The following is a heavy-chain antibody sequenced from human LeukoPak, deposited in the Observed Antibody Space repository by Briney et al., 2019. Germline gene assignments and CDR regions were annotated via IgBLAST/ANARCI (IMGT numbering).Heavy chain of an antibody. D-gene: IGHD1-7*01. CDR3: ARGEYNWNYIGGYYYYMDV. J-gene: IGHJ6*03. Sequence: PGGSLRLSCAASGFTFSSYEMNWVRQAPGKGLEWVSYISSSGSTIYYAVSVKGRFTISRDNAKNSLYLQMNSLRAEDTAVYYCARGEYNWNYIGGYYYYMDVWGKGTTVTVSS. CDR1: GFTFSSYE. V-gene: IGHV3-48*03. CDR2: ISSSGSTI.